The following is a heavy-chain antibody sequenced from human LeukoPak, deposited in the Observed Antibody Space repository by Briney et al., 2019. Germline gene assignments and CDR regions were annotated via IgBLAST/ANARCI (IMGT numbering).Heavy chain of an antibody. Sequence: SETLSLTCTVSGGSISSYYWSWIRQPPGKGLEWIGYIYYSGSTNYNPSLKSRVTISVDTSKNQFFLKLSSVTAADTAVYYCARRPHGVYCSSTSCYAGAFDIWGQGTMVTVSS. CDR2: IYYSGST. D-gene: IGHD2-2*01. J-gene: IGHJ3*02. CDR3: ARRPHGVYCSSTSCYAGAFDI. V-gene: IGHV4-59*08. CDR1: GGSISSYY.